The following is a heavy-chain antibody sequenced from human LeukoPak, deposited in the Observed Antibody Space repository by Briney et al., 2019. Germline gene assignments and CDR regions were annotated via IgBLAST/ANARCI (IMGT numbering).Heavy chain of an antibody. CDR1: GGSFSGYY. J-gene: IGHJ3*02. CDR2: INHSGST. Sequence: NPSQTLSLTCTVYGGSFSGYYWSWIRQPPGKGLEWIGEINHSGSTNYNPSLKSRVTISVDTSKNQFSLKLSSVTAADTAVYYCARGKWLRFRQPHAFDIWGQGTMVTVSS. CDR3: ARGKWLRFRQPHAFDI. V-gene: IGHV4-34*01. D-gene: IGHD5-12*01.